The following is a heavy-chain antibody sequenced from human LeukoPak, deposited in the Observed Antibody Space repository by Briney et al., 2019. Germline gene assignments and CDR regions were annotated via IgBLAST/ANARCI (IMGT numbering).Heavy chain of an antibody. Sequence: SVKVSCKTSGGTFSSSAITWVRQAPGQGLDGMGSIIPVLNITTYAQKFQGSVTITADTSTSTVYMELSSLRSEETAVYYCARDQGLTAPPPYGLDVWGQGTTVIVSS. D-gene: IGHD5-18*01. V-gene: IGHV1-69*04. J-gene: IGHJ6*02. CDR1: GGTFSSSA. CDR3: ARDQGLTAPPPYGLDV. CDR2: IIPVLNIT.